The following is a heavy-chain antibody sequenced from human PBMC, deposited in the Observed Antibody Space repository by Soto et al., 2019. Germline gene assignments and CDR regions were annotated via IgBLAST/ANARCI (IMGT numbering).Heavy chain of an antibody. V-gene: IGHV3-33*01. CDR1: GFTFSSYG. CDR3: ARDSDPYDILPGFLVY. D-gene: IGHD3-9*01. CDR2: IWYDGSNK. Sequence: GGSLRLSCAASGFTFSSYGMHWVRQAPGKGLEWVAVIWYDGSNKYYADSVKGRFTISRDNSKNTLYLQMNSLRAEDTAVYYCARDSDPYDILPGFLVYWGQGTLVTVSS. J-gene: IGHJ4*02.